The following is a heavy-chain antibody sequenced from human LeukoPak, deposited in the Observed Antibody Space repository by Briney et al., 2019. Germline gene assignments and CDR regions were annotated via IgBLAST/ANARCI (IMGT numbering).Heavy chain of an antibody. J-gene: IGHJ4*02. CDR1: GFTFSSYE. CDR2: ISSSGSTI. Sequence: QPAGSLRLSCAASGFTFSSYEMNWVRQAPGKGLEWVSYISSSGSTIYYADSVKGRFTISRDNAKNSLYLQMNSLRAEDTAVYYCATSPLGGSFDYWGQGTLVTVSS. CDR3: ATSPLGGSFDY. V-gene: IGHV3-48*03. D-gene: IGHD3-16*01.